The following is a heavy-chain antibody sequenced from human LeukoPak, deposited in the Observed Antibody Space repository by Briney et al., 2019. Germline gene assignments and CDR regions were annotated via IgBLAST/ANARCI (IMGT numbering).Heavy chain of an antibody. CDR2: INSDGSRI. J-gene: IGHJ4*02. CDR1: GFTFRSYW. Sequence: GGSLRLSCAASGFTFRSYWIHWVRQGPGKGLVWVSRINSDGSRINYADSVKGRFTISRDNAKNTVYLQMNSLRAEDTAVYYCVRDLYSYGWTDYWGQGTLVTVSS. V-gene: IGHV3-74*01. CDR3: VRDLYSYGWTDY. D-gene: IGHD3-16*01.